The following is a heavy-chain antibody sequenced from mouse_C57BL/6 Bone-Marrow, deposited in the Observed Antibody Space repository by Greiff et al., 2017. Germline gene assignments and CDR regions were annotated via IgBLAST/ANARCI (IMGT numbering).Heavy chain of an antibody. CDR2: ISYDGSN. J-gene: IGHJ4*01. D-gene: IGHD1-2*01. Sequence: EVQVVESGPGLVKPSQSLSLTCSVTGYSITSGYYWNWIRQFPGNKLEWMGYISYDGSNNYNPSLKNRISITRYTSKNQFFLKLNSVTTEDTATYYCATAGYAMDDWGQGTSVTVSS. V-gene: IGHV3-6*01. CDR1: GYSITSGYY. CDR3: ATAGYAMDD.